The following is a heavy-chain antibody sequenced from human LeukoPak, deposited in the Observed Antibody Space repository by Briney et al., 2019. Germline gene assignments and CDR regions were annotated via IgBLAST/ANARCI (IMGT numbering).Heavy chain of an antibody. Sequence: GGSLRLSCVASGLTVSNHWMSWVRQAPGKGLEWVANIREERGQEYYVDSVKGRFTISRDNAKNSLYLQMNSLRAEDTAVYYCARDRSGSYDYWGQGTLVTVSS. CDR1: GLTVSNHW. D-gene: IGHD1-26*01. CDR2: IREERGQE. J-gene: IGHJ4*02. V-gene: IGHV3-7*01. CDR3: ARDRSGSYDY.